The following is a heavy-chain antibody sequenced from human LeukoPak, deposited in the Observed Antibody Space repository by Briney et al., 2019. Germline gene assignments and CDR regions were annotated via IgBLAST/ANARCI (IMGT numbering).Heavy chain of an antibody. D-gene: IGHD3-16*01. J-gene: IGHJ6*03. CDR2: IYYSGST. CDR1: GGSISSYY. Sequence: PSETLSLTCTVSGGSISSYYWSWIRQPAGKGLEWIGYIYYSGSTNYNPSLKSRVTISVDTSKNQFSLKLSSVTAADTAVYYCARETSQKGAHYMDVWGKGTTVTISS. CDR3: ARETSQKGAHYMDV. V-gene: IGHV4-59*01.